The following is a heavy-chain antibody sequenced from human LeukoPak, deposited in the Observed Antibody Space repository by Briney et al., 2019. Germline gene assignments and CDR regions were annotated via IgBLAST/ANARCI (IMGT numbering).Heavy chain of an antibody. V-gene: IGHV1-2*02. J-gene: IGHJ1*01. CDR1: GYNFVGYY. D-gene: IGHD5-12*01. CDR3: AREYSASEH. Sequence: SVKVSCTASGYNFVGYYLHWVRQAPGQGLEWMAWTDSYTRNTHYAQKFQGRITVTRDTSLSTTYMVLNWLTSDDTALYYCAREYSASEHWGQGTLVTVSS. CDR2: TDSYTRNT.